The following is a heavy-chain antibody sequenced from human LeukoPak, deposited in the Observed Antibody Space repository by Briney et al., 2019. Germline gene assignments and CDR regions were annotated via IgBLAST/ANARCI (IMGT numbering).Heavy chain of an antibody. V-gene: IGHV3-13*01. J-gene: IGHJ4*02. Sequence: GGSLRLPCAASGFSFSNYDMHWVRQTTGEGLEWVSAIATAGDTYYPGSVKGRFTISRENAKNSLYLQMNSLRAGDTAVYYCARGHYDSSGYTFDYWGQGTLVTVSS. CDR2: IATAGDT. D-gene: IGHD3-22*01. CDR3: ARGHYDSSGYTFDY. CDR1: GFSFSNYD.